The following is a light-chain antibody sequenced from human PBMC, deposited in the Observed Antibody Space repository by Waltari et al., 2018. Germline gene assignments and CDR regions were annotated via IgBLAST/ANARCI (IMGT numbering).Light chain of an antibody. CDR3: SSYTSSNTLG. CDR1: SSDVGGYNY. J-gene: IGLJ1*01. Sequence: QSALTQPASVSGSPGQSITISCTGTSSDVGGYNYVSWYQQHPGKAPKLMIYDVSNRPSGVSNRFSGSKSGNTASLTISWLQAEDEADYYCSSYTSSNTLGFGTGTKVTVL. V-gene: IGLV2-14*03. CDR2: DVS.